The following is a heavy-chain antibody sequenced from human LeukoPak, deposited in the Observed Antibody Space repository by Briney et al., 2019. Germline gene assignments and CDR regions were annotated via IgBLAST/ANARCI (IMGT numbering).Heavy chain of an antibody. CDR3: ARHYGP. Sequence: SETLSLTCTVSGASISSYYWSWIRQPPGKGLEWIGDIYYSGSIKYNPSLKSRVTISVDTSKNQFSLKLNSVTTADTAVYYCARHYGPWGQGTLVTVSS. D-gene: IGHD3-10*01. V-gene: IGHV4-59*08. CDR2: IYYSGSI. J-gene: IGHJ5*02. CDR1: GASISSYY.